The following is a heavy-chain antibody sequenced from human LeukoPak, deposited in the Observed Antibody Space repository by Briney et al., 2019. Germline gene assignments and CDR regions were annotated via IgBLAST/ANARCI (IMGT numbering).Heavy chain of an antibody. V-gene: IGHV3-23*01. J-gene: IGHJ4*02. D-gene: IGHD3-16*01. CDR1: GFTFSNYA. Sequence: GGSLRLSCAASGFTFSNYAMSWVRQAPGRGLNWVSSINGGGGATVYADSVKGRFTISRDNSKNTLYLQMDSLRAEDTAVYYCAPDGYSYFDYWGQGTLVTVSS. CDR2: INGGGGAT. CDR3: APDGYSYFDY.